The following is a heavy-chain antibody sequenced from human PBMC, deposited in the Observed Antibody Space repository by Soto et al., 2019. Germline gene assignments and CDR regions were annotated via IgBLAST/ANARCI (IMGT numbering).Heavy chain of an antibody. J-gene: IGHJ4*02. V-gene: IGHV3-9*01. CDR2: ISWNSGSI. CDR3: VKQLEMATILGGFDY. D-gene: IGHD5-12*01. Sequence: EVQLVESGGGLVQPGRSLRLSCAASGFTFDTYAMHWVRQAPGKGLEWGSGISWNSGSIGYADSVKGRFTISRDNAKNSLYLQMNSLRPEDTALYYCVKQLEMATILGGFDYWGQGTLVTVSS. CDR1: GFTFDTYA.